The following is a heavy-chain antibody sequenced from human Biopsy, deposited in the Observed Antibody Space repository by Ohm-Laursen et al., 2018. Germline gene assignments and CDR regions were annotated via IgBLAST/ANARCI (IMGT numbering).Heavy chain of an antibody. CDR2: SSGSGDAK. CDR1: GFSFDNYA. V-gene: IGHV3-23*01. J-gene: IGHJ4*02. D-gene: IGHD3-10*01. CDR3: AKNQAHNEGVTDHFDS. Sequence: SLRLSCTASGFSFDNYAMNWVRQAPGKGLEWLSESSGSGDAKYYADSVEGRFTISKDISKNTLYLQMNSLSVDDTAIYYCAKNQAHNEGVTDHFDSWGQGTLVTVSS.